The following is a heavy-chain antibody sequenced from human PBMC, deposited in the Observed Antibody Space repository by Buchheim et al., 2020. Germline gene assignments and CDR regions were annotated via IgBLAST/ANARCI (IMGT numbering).Heavy chain of an antibody. Sequence: QVQLVESGGGVVQPGRSLRLSCAASGFTFSSYGMHWVRQAPGKGLEWVAVIWYDGSNKYYADSVKGRFTISRDNSKTTLYLQMNSLRAEDTAVYYCARDWQGYSYGHNDYWGQGTL. D-gene: IGHD5-18*01. CDR1: GFTFSSYG. CDR3: ARDWQGYSYGHNDY. J-gene: IGHJ4*02. CDR2: IWYDGSNK. V-gene: IGHV3-33*01.